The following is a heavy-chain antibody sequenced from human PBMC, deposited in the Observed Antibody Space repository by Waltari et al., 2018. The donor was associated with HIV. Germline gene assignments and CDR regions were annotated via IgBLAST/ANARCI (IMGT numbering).Heavy chain of an antibody. J-gene: IGHJ5*02. CDR2: INSDGRST. CDR3: AREVAASPGWFDP. Sequence: EVQLVESGGGLVQPGGSLRLSCAASGFTFSSYWMHWVRQAPGKGLVWVSHINSDGRSTSYAESVKGRFTISRDNAKNTLYLQMNSLRAEDTAVYYCAREVAASPGWFDPWGQGTLVTVSS. CDR1: GFTFSSYW. V-gene: IGHV3-74*01. D-gene: IGHD6-13*01.